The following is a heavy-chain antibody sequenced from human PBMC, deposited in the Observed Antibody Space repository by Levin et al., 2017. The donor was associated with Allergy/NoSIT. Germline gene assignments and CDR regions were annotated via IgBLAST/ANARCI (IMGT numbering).Heavy chain of an antibody. CDR3: ARDTPTPNIIMMIGAFEI. V-gene: IGHV3-11*01. J-gene: IGHJ3*02. D-gene: IGHD3-22*01. Sequence: GGSLRLSCAASGFIFSDYYMSWIRQAPGKGLEWVSYITSSGTTIYYADSVKGRFTISRDNAKNSLYLQMNSLRAEDTAVYYCARDTPTPNIIMMIGAFEIWGQGTMVTVSS. CDR1: GFIFSDYY. CDR2: ITSSGTTI.